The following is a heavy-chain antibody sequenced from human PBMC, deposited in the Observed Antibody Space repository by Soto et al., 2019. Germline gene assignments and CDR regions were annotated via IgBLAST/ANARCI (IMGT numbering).Heavy chain of an antibody. D-gene: IGHD6-19*01. CDR1: GFTFSSYS. CDR3: ARDFSISYSSGWPHYFDY. V-gene: IGHV3-21*01. J-gene: IGHJ4*02. CDR2: ISSSSSYI. Sequence: PVGSLRLSCAASGFTFSSYSMNWVRQAPGKGLEWVSSISSSSSYIYYADSVKGRFTISRDNAKNSLYLQMNSLRAEDTAVYYCARDFSISYSSGWPHYFDYWGQGTLVTVSS.